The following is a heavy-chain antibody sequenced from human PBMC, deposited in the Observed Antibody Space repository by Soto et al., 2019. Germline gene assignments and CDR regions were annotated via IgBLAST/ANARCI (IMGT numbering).Heavy chain of an antibody. CDR3: ARDTFVLHY. V-gene: IGHV3-74*01. CDR2: ISTDGSST. J-gene: IGHJ4*02. Sequence: EVQLVESGGGLVLPGGSLRLSCVTSGLTFSNYWMHWVRQAPRKGLVSVSRISTDGSSTDYADSVKARFTISRDNAKNTLYLQMHSLRTEATAVYYRARDTFVLHYWRQATLVTVSS. CDR1: GLTFSNYW.